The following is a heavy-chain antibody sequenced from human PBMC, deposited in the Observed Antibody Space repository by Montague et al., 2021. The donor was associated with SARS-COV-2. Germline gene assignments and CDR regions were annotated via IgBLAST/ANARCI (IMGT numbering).Heavy chain of an antibody. CDR2: IYDSGST. CDR1: GASISSNNYY. CDR3: ARRGRKLLPVATTIGGFDI. D-gene: IGHD5-12*01. J-gene: IGHJ3*02. V-gene: IGHV4-39*02. Sequence: SETLSLTCTVSGASISSNNYYWDWIRQPPGKGLEWIGSIYDSGSTYYNPSLKSRVIISVDTSKNHFSLKLNSVTAADTAVYYCARRGRKLLPVATTIGGFDIWGQGTMVTVSS.